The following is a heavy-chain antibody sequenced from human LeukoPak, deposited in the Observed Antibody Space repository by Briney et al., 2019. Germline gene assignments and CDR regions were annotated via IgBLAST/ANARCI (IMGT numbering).Heavy chain of an antibody. CDR1: GYSFTSYW. CDR3: ARPRRDGYNPSDALDY. V-gene: IGHV5-51*01. J-gene: IGHJ3*01. D-gene: IGHD5-24*01. CDR2: IYPGDSDT. Sequence: GESLKTFLKGSGYSFTSYWIGWVRQMPGKGLEWMGIIYPGDSDTRYSPSFQGQVTISADKSISTAYLQWSSLKASDAAMYYCARPRRDGYNPSDALDYWGQGTMVTVSS.